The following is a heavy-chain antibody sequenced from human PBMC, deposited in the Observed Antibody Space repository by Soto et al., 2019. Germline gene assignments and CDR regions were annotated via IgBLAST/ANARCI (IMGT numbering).Heavy chain of an antibody. CDR1: GFTLSSYN. CDR2: INTRGSPI. D-gene: IGHD3-10*01. Sequence: PGGSLRLSCAASGFTLSSYNMNWVRQAPGKGLEWVAHINTRGSPIYYADSVKGRFIISRDIAKNSLYLQMNSLRVEDTAVYYCAGAGKKLDPWGQGTLVTVSS. V-gene: IGHV3-48*01. J-gene: IGHJ5*02. CDR3: AGAGKKLDP.